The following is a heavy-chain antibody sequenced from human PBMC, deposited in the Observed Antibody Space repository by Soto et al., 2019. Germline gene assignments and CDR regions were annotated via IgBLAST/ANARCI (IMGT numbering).Heavy chain of an antibody. CDR3: AKDMAYGSGSYVY. CDR1: GFTFDDYA. CDR2: ISWNSGSI. V-gene: IGHV3-9*01. D-gene: IGHD3-10*01. Sequence: PGGSLRLSCAASGFTFDDYAMHWVRQAPGKGLEWVSGISWNSGSIGYADSVKGRFTISRDNAKNSLYLQMNRLRAEDTALYYCAKDMAYGSGSYVYWGQGTLVTVSS. J-gene: IGHJ4*02.